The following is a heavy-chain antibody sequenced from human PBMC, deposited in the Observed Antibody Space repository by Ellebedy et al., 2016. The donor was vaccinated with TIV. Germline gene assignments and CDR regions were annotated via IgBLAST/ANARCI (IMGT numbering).Heavy chain of an antibody. J-gene: IGHJ6*02. CDR3: ARANYGFDV. CDR1: GFTFSDYY. CDR2: ITGPGTTI. Sequence: PGGSLRLSCVASGFTFSDYYMTWIRQAPGKGLEWVSYITGPGTTICYADSVKGRFTISRDNAKNSLYLQMNSLRADDTAVYYCARANYGFDVWGQGTTVTVSS. V-gene: IGHV3-11*01.